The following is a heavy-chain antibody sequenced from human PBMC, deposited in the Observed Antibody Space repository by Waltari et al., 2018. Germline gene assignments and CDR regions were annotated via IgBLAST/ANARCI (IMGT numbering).Heavy chain of an antibody. V-gene: IGHV1-69*01. CDR1: GYTFTGYY. CDR2: IIPIFGTA. Sequence: QVQLVQSGAEVKKPGASVKVSCKASGYTFTGYYMHWVRQAPGQGLEWMGGIIPIFGTANYAQKFQGRVTITADESTSTAYMELSSLRSEDTAVYYCARDSLPYGGAGNWFDPWGQGTLVTVSS. CDR3: ARDSLPYGGAGNWFDP. J-gene: IGHJ5*02. D-gene: IGHD2-21*01.